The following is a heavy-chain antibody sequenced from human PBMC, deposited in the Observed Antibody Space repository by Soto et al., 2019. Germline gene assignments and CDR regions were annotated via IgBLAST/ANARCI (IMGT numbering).Heavy chain of an antibody. Sequence: EVQLLESGGGMVQPGESLTLSCIASGFSFSSYAMSWVRQAPGKGLEWVSSISHNDGSTYYADFVKGRFTISRDDSKNPLYMQMNSRRVEDTAVYYCVNRPTTPTTWGAFDIWGQGTMVTVSS. CDR3: VNRPTTPTTWGAFDI. D-gene: IGHD4-17*01. J-gene: IGHJ3*02. CDR1: GFSFSSYA. V-gene: IGHV3-23*01. CDR2: ISHNDGST.